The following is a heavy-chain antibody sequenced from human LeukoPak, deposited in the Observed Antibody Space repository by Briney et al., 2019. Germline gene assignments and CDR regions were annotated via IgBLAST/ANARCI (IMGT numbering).Heavy chain of an antibody. Sequence: ASVKVSCKASGYTFTSYGISWVRQAPGQGLEWMGWISAYNGNTNYAQKLQGRVTMATDTSTSTAYMELRSLRSDDTAVYYCAREINYYDSSGYYDYWGQGTLVTVSS. J-gene: IGHJ4*02. V-gene: IGHV1-18*01. CDR2: ISAYNGNT. D-gene: IGHD3-22*01. CDR3: AREINYYDSSGYYDY. CDR1: GYTFTSYG.